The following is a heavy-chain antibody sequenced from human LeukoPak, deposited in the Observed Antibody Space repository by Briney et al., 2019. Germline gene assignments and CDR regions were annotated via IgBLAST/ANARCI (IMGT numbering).Heavy chain of an antibody. J-gene: IGHJ6*03. CDR3: ARYYYSFFYMDV. V-gene: IGHV4-61*01. CDR2: IYYSGTT. Sequence: SETLSLTCTVSGGSVSSGSYCWSWIRQPPGKELEWIGNIYYSGTTNYNPSLKSRVTISVDTSKNQFSLKLSSVTAADTAVYYCARYYYSFFYMDVWGKGTTLTVSS. CDR1: GGSVSSGSYC.